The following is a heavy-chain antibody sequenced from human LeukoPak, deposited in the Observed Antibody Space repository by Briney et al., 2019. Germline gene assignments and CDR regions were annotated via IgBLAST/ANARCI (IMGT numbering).Heavy chain of an antibody. D-gene: IGHD1/OR15-1a*01. J-gene: IGHJ6*02. V-gene: IGHV1-46*01. CDR2: INPSGGNT. CDR3: ARGTKGAYYGMDV. CDR1: GYTFTNYY. Sequence: ASVKVSCKASGYTFTNYYIHWVRQAPGQGLEWMGIINPSGGNTGYAQKFQGRVTMTRNTSISTAYMELSSLRSEDTAVYYCARGTKGAYYGMDVWGQGTTVTVSS.